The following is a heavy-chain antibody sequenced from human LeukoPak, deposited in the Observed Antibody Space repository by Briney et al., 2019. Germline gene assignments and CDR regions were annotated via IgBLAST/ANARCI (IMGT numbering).Heavy chain of an antibody. Sequence: SLRPSCAASGFTSRDVYMSCVPGAPGKGLGRGSYISSSSSYTNYADSVKGRFTISRDNAKNSLYLQMNSLRAEDTAVYYCARVSGYSYGSRGPLDYWGQGTLVTVSS. V-gene: IGHV3-11*06. CDR1: GFTSRDVY. J-gene: IGHJ4*02. CDR2: ISSSSSYT. CDR3: ARVSGYSYGSRGPLDY. D-gene: IGHD5-18*01.